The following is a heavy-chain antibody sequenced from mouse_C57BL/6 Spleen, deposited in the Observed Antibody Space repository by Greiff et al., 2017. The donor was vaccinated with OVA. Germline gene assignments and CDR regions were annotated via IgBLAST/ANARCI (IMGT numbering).Heavy chain of an antibody. D-gene: IGHD5-1*01. Sequence: EVQLVESGPGLVKPSQSLSLTCSVTGYSITSGYYWNWIRQFPGNKLEWMGYISYDGSNNYNPSLKNRISITRDTSKNQFFLKLNSVTTEDTATYYCARKSNSFDYWGQGTTLTVSS. V-gene: IGHV3-6*01. CDR2: ISYDGSN. J-gene: IGHJ2*01. CDR3: ARKSNSFDY. CDR1: GYSITSGYY.